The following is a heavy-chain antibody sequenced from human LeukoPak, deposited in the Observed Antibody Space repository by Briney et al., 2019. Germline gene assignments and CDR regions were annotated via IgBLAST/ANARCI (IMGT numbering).Heavy chain of an antibody. CDR2: IYYSGST. J-gene: IGHJ4*02. Sequence: PSETLSLTCTVSGGSLSSYYWSWIRQPPGKGLEWIGYIYYSGSTNYNPSLKSRVTISVDTSKNQFSLKLSSVTAADTAVYYCARLGCSSTSCNGSDYWGQGTLVTVSS. V-gene: IGHV4-59*08. CDR1: GGSLSSYY. CDR3: ARLGCSSTSCNGSDY. D-gene: IGHD2-2*01.